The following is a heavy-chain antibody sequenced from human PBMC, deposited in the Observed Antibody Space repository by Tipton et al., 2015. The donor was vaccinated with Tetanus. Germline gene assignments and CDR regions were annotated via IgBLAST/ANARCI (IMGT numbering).Heavy chain of an antibody. Sequence: LRLSCIVSGGSISTYYWSWIRQRPGRGLEWVGYVHYTGKDNYNPSLRSRVTLSVDTSKNQFSLQMSSVTAADTAVYYCARTSGYMYSDCWGQGTLVTVSS. CDR2: VHYTGKD. CDR1: GGSISTYY. V-gene: IGHV4-59*13. J-gene: IGHJ4*02. CDR3: ARTSGYMYSDC. D-gene: IGHD3-3*01.